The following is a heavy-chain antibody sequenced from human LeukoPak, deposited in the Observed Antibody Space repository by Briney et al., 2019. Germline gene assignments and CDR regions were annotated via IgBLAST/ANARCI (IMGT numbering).Heavy chain of an antibody. CDR3: AKEVRIAAAGFFDY. CDR1: GYTFTSYY. CDR2: INPSGGST. D-gene: IGHD6-13*01. V-gene: IGHV1-46*01. J-gene: IGHJ4*02. Sequence: ASVTVSFKASGYTFTSYYMHWVRQAPGQGLEWMGIINPSGGSTNYAQKFQGRVTMTRDTSTSTVYMELSSLRSEDTAVYYCAKEVRIAAAGFFDYWGQGTLVTISS.